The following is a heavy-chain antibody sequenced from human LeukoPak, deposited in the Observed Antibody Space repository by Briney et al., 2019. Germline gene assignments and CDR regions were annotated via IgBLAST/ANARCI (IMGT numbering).Heavy chain of an antibody. J-gene: IGHJ4*02. V-gene: IGHV3-23*01. D-gene: IGHD3-10*01. Sequence: GGSLRLSCVGSGFTFSNYAMSWVRQAPGKGLDWVSVISGSAHKIRYADSVRGRFTISRDNSENTVYLQMNSLRAEDTAVYYCATAESYMVRDFDYWGQGTLVTVSS. CDR3: ATAESYMVRDFDY. CDR2: ISGSAHKI. CDR1: GFTFSNYA.